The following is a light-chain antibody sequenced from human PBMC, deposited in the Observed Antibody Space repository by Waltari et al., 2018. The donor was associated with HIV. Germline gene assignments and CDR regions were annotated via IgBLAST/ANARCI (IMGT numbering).Light chain of an antibody. V-gene: IGKV1-5*03. CDR2: KAS. CDR3: QQYNSS. Sequence: DIQMTQSPSTLSASVGDRVTITCRASQSISSWLAWYQQKPGKAPKLLIYKASSLESGVPSRFSGSGSGTEFTLTISSLQPDDFATYYCQQYNSSFGQGTKLEIK. CDR1: QSISSW. J-gene: IGKJ2*01.